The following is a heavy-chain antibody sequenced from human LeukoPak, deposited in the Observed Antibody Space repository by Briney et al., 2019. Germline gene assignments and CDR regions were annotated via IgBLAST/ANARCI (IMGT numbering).Heavy chain of an antibody. CDR2: IIPIFGTA. V-gene: IGHV1-69*13. CDR3: ARDDGFKYYYGSSYYYYGMDV. CDR1: GGTFGSYA. J-gene: IGHJ6*02. Sequence: ASVKVSCKASGGTFGSYAISWVRQAPGQGLEWMGGIIPIFGTANYAQKFQGRVTITADESTSTAYMELSSLRSEDTAVYYCARDDGFKYYYGSSYYYYGMDVWGQGTTVTVSS. D-gene: IGHD3-10*01.